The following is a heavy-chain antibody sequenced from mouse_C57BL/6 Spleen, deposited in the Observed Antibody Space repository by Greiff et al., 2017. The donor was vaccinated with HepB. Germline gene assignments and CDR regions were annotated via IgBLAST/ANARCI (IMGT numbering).Heavy chain of an antibody. D-gene: IGHD2-1*01. CDR1: GYTFTSYW. V-gene: IGHV1-53*01. CDR2: INPSNGGT. J-gene: IGHJ4*01. Sequence: QVQLKQPGTELVKPGASVKLSCKASGYTFTSYWMHWVKQRPGPGLEWIGNINPSNGGTNYNEKFKSKAILTVDKSSSTAYMQISSLTSEDSAVYYCARCGNYAYYYAMDYWGQGTSVTVSS. CDR3: ARCGNYAYYYAMDY.